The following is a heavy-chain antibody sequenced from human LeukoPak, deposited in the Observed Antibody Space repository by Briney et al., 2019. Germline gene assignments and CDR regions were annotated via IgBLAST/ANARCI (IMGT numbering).Heavy chain of an antibody. Sequence: SSETLSLTCAVYGGSFSGYYWSWIRQPPGKGLEWIGEINHSGSTNYNPSLKSRVTISVDTSKNQFSLKLSSVTAADTAVYYCARDYYYGSGSQRNGMDVWGKGTTVTVSS. D-gene: IGHD3-10*01. CDR2: INHSGST. J-gene: IGHJ6*04. CDR3: ARDYYYGSGSQRNGMDV. V-gene: IGHV4-34*01. CDR1: GGSFSGYY.